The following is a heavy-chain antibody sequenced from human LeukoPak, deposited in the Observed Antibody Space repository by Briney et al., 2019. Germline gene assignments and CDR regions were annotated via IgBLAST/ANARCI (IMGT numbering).Heavy chain of an antibody. CDR2: IIPSFGTA. V-gene: IGHV1-69*05. Sequence: SVKVSCKASGYTFTSYYMHWVRQAPGQGLEWMGRIIPSFGTANYAQKFQGRVTITTDESTSTAYMELSNLRSEDTAVYFCARPMTTVTTGFDYWGQGTLVTVSS. CDR1: GYTFTSYY. J-gene: IGHJ4*02. D-gene: IGHD4-17*01. CDR3: ARPMTTVTTGFDY.